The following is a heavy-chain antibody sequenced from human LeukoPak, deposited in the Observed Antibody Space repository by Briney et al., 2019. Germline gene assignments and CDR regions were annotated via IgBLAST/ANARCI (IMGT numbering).Heavy chain of an antibody. CDR3: ARADDGYSFPFDP. Sequence: RWASVKVSCKASGYTFTSYGISWVRQAPGQGLEWMGGIIPIFGTANYAQKFQGRVTITADESTSTAYMELSSLRSEDTAVYYCARADDGYSFPFDPWGQGTLVTVSS. CDR2: IIPIFGTA. V-gene: IGHV1-69*13. J-gene: IGHJ5*02. CDR1: GYTFTSYG. D-gene: IGHD5-18*01.